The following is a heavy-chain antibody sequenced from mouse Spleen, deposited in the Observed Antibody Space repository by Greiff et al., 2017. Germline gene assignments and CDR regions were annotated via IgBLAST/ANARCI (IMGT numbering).Heavy chain of an antibody. J-gene: IGHJ2*01. D-gene: IGHD2-1*01. CDR3: ATGDGKGGFDY. CDR1: GYAFSSSW. CDR2: IYPGDGDT. V-gene: IGHV1-82*01. Sequence: VQLQESGPELVKPGASVKISCKASGYAFSSSWMNWVKQRPGKGLEWIGRIYPGDGDTNYNGKFKGKATLTVDKSSSTAYMELRSLTSEDTAVYYCATGDGKGGFDYWGQGTTLTVSS.